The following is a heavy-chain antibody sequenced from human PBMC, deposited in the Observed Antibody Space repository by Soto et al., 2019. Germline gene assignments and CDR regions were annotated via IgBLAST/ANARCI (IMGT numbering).Heavy chain of an antibody. Sequence: PSETLSLTCTVSGGSISSGGYYWSCIRQHPGKGLEWIGYIYYSGSTYYNPSLKSRVTISVDTSKNQFSLKLSSVTAADTAVYYCARAERWLHSTPAFDIWGQGTMVTVSS. D-gene: IGHD5-12*01. V-gene: IGHV4-31*03. CDR2: IYYSGST. J-gene: IGHJ3*02. CDR1: GGSISSGGYY. CDR3: ARAERWLHSTPAFDI.